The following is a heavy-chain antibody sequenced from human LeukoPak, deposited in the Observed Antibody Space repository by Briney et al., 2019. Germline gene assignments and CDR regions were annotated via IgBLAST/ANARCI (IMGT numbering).Heavy chain of an antibody. V-gene: IGHV4-39*07. D-gene: IGHD3-16*02. Sequence: SETLSLTCTVSGGSISSSSYYWGWIRQPPGKGLEWIGSIYYSGSTYYNPSLKSRVTISVDTSKNQFSLKLSSVTAADTAVYYCARGAYDYVRGSYRLSYFDYWGQGTLVTVSS. CDR3: ARGAYDYVRGSYRLSYFDY. J-gene: IGHJ4*02. CDR2: IYYSGST. CDR1: GGSISSSSYY.